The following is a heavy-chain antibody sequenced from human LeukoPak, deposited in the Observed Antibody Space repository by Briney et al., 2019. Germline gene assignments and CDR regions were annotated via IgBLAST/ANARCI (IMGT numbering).Heavy chain of an antibody. J-gene: IGHJ4*02. Sequence: GGSLKISCRVSGYSFTNYWIAWVRQMPGKGLEWMGFIYPGDPDTRYSPSFEGQVTISADMSISTAYLEWGSLKASDTAMYYCARTFYYDDSAYFDYWGQGTLVTVSS. D-gene: IGHD3-22*01. CDR3: ARTFYYDDSAYFDY. CDR1: GYSFTNYW. V-gene: IGHV5-51*01. CDR2: IYPGDPDT.